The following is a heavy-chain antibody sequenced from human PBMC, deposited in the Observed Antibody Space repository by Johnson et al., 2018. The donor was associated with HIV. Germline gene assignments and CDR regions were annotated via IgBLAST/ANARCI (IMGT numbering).Heavy chain of an antibody. J-gene: IGHJ3*02. CDR3: ARVGLTGAQTGDAFDI. Sequence: MQLVESGGGLVKPGGSLRLSCAASGFTFDDYGMSWVRQAPGKGLEWVSGINWNGGSTGYADSVKGRFTISRDNSKKTLYLQMNSLRAEDTAVYYCARVGLTGAQTGDAFDIWGQGTMVIVSS. CDR2: INWNGGST. V-gene: IGHV3-20*04. CDR1: GFTFDDYG. D-gene: IGHD7-27*01.